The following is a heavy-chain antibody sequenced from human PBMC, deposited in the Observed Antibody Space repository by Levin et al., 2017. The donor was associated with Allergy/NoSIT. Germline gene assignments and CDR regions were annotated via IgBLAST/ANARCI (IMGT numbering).Heavy chain of an antibody. CDR3: AYAKRQTGYGGIPGYFDY. D-gene: IGHD4-23*01. J-gene: IGHJ4*02. CDR2: IIPIFGTA. Sequence: SVKVSCKASGGTFSSYAISWVRQAPGQGLEWMGGIIPIFGTANYAQKFQGRVTITADESTSTAYMELSSLRSEDTAVYYCAYAKRQTGYGGIPGYFDYWGQGTLVTVSS. V-gene: IGHV1-69*13. CDR1: GGTFSSYA.